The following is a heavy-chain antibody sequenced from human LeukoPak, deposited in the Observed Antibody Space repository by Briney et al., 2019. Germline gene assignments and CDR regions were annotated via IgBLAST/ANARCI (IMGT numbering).Heavy chain of an antibody. CDR2: IYSSGST. D-gene: IGHD2-15*01. Sequence: PSETLSLTCTVSGGSISSYYWSWIRQPPGKGLEWIGYIYSSGSTNYNPSLKSRVTVSVDTSKNQFSLKLSSVTAADTAVYYCARGRRIVVVLGATRAHRDYYMDVWGKGTTVTVSS. V-gene: IGHV4-59*12. CDR3: ARGRRIVVVLGATRAHRDYYMDV. CDR1: GGSISSYY. J-gene: IGHJ6*03.